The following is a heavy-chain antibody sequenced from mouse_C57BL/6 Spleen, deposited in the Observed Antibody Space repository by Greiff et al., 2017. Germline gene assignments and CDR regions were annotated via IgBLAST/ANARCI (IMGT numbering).Heavy chain of an antibody. J-gene: IGHJ1*03. CDR2: IYPGGGYT. V-gene: IGHV1-63*01. CDR1: GYTFTNYW. Sequence: QVQLKQSGAELVRPGTSVKMSCKASGYTFTNYWIGWAKQRPGHGLEWIGDIYPGGGYTNYNEKFKGKATLTAYKSSSTAYMQFSSLTSEASAIYYCARKRGGSSYWYFDVWGTGTTVTVSS. D-gene: IGHD1-1*01. CDR3: ARKRGGSSYWYFDV.